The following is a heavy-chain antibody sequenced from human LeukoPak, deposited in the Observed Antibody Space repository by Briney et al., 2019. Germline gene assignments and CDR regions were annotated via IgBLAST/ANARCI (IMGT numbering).Heavy chain of an antibody. V-gene: IGHV4-39*01. D-gene: IGHD2-21*02. Sequence: ADTLSLMCTVSGDLLTSRRYLGASVPKPPGKGLEWIASFYKGERRYYNPALMSRVSRSVDEAKNHFALKLAARTAADAAVCYCARHPDHGGCGGDCTLWFFDRWSHGTLVSASS. CDR3: ARHPDHGGCGGDCTLWFFDR. J-gene: IGHJ2*01. CDR2: FYKGERR. CDR1: GDLLTSRRYL.